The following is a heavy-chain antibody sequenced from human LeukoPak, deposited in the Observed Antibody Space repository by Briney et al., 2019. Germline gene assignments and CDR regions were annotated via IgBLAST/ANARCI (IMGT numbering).Heavy chain of an antibody. CDR1: GFTFSSYE. D-gene: IGHD3-9*01. CDR3: ARAYYDILTCYFDY. Sequence: GGSLRLSCAASGFTFSSYEMNWVRQAPGKGLEWVSYISSSGSTIYYADSVKGRFTISRDNAKNSLYLQMNSLRAEDTAVYYCARAYYDILTCYFDYWGQGTLVTVSS. CDR2: ISSSGSTI. J-gene: IGHJ4*02. V-gene: IGHV3-48*03.